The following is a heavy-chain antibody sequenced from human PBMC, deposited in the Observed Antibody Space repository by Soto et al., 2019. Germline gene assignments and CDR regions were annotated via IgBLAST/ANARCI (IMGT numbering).Heavy chain of an antibody. V-gene: IGHV4-59*08. J-gene: IGHJ6*03. CDR2: IYYRGST. CDR3: ARQVGCFYYYMNV. CDR1: GGSISSYS. D-gene: IGHD3-16*01. Sequence: SETLSLTCTVSGGSISSYSLSWIRQPPGKGLEWIGYIYYRGSTNYNPSLNSPVTISVDTSKNQCSLKLSSVTAVDPAVYYCARQVGCFYYYMNVGGKGITVTVCS.